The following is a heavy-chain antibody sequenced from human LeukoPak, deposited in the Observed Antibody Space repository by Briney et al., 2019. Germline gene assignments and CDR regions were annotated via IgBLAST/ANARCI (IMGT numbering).Heavy chain of an antibody. D-gene: IGHD2-2*01. V-gene: IGHV3-74*01. CDR2: INSDGSST. J-gene: IGHJ5*02. CDR1: GFTFSPYW. CDR3: ARGASTDTGWFDP. Sequence: GGSLRLPYPPSGFTFSPYWLHWLGQAPGKGLVGVSRINSDGSSTTYADSGKGRFTISRDNAKNTLFLQMNSLRVEDTAVYYCARGASTDTGWFDPWGQGTLVTVSS.